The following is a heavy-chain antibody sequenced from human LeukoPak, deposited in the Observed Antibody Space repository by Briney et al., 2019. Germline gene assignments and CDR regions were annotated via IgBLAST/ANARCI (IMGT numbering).Heavy chain of an antibody. CDR1: GGTFSSYA. D-gene: IGHD1-26*01. CDR2: IIPILGIA. CDR3: ARNQGATAAYAFDI. V-gene: IGHV1-69*04. J-gene: IGHJ3*02. Sequence: GASVKVSCKASGGTFSSYAISWVRQAPGQGLEWMGRIIPILGIANYAQKFQGRVTITADKSTSTAYMELSSLRSEDTAVYYCARNQGATAAYAFDIWGQGTMVTVSS.